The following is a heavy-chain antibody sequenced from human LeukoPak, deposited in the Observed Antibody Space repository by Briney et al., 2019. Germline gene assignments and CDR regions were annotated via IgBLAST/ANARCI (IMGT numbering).Heavy chain of an antibody. CDR3: AKMEGQRLYDYCMDV. J-gene: IGHJ6*03. CDR1: GFPFSNFA. D-gene: IGHD3-3*01. V-gene: IGHV3-23*01. Sequence: GGSLRLSCAASGFPFSNFAMSWVPQAPGKGLEWVSAMSGSGYYTYYVESVKGRFTISRDNSKNTLYLHMNSLRADDTAVYYCAKMEGQRLYDYCMDVWGRGTTVTVSS. CDR2: MSGSGYYT.